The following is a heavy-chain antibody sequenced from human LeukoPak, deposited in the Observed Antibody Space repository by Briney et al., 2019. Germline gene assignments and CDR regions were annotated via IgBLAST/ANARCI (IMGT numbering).Heavy chain of an antibody. Sequence: SETLSLTCTVSGVSVSTSAYYWGWIRQTPGKGLEWIGDIFHNGKTNYNPSLKGRVTISIDTSNNQFSLRLPSVTAADTAVYYCARIFDSWGQGTLVTVSS. CDR3: ARIFDS. CDR2: IFHNGKT. CDR1: GVSVSTSAYY. J-gene: IGHJ4*02. V-gene: IGHV4-39*07.